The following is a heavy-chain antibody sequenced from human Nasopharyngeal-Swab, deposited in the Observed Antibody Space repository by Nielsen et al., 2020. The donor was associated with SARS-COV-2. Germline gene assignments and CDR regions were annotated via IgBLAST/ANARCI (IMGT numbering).Heavy chain of an antibody. CDR3: ARGSDPYYPSFFDY. CDR1: GFTFSSYG. CDR2: ISYDGSKN. D-gene: IGHD2-21*01. V-gene: IGHV3-30*03. Sequence: SLKISCAASGFTFSSYGMHWVRQAPGKGLEWVAVISYDGSKNYYEDSVKGLFIIYKENAKNSLYLQMNSISAEATAFYYCARGSDPYYPSFFDYWGQGTLVTVSS. J-gene: IGHJ4*02.